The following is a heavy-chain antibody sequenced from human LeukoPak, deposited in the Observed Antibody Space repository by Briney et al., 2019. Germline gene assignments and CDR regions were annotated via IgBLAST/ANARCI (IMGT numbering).Heavy chain of an antibody. Sequence: GASVKVSCKPSGYTFTSYYMHWVRQAPGQGLEWVGVINPSDGTTRYAQKFQGRVTMTRDMSTRTVYMELSTLRSDDTAVYYCARDNCGGDCHFDYWGQGTLVTVSS. J-gene: IGHJ4*02. V-gene: IGHV1-46*01. CDR1: GYTFTSYY. D-gene: IGHD2-21*02. CDR3: ARDNCGGDCHFDY. CDR2: INPSDGTT.